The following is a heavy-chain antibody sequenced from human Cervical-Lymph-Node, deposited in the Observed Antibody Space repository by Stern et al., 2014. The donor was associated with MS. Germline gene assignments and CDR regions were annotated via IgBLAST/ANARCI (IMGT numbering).Heavy chain of an antibody. D-gene: IGHD3-10*01. CDR2: IVPMFAKA. Sequence: VQLVESGAEVKKPGSSVRVSCKASGGSFKSYAFNWLRQAPGQGLEWMGEIVPMFAKANYAQKFQGRVTVTADEATNTVYMELSFLTSEDTAVYYCARERSIHYPAFAPWGQGTLVTVSS. V-gene: IGHV1-69*01. CDR1: GGSFKSYA. CDR3: ARERSIHYPAFAP. J-gene: IGHJ5*02.